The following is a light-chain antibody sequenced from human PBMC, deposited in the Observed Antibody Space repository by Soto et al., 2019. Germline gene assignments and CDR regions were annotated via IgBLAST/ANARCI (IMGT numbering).Light chain of an antibody. CDR3: QQYNSYPET. CDR2: KAS. J-gene: IGKJ1*01. V-gene: IGKV1-5*03. CDR1: QPIRAG. Sequence: DIQMTQSPSTLSASVGDRVTITARPGQPIRAGWAWYQQKPGRAPNLLISKASSLESGVPSRFSGSGSGTEFTLTISSLQPDDFATYYCQQYNSYPETFGQGTKVEI.